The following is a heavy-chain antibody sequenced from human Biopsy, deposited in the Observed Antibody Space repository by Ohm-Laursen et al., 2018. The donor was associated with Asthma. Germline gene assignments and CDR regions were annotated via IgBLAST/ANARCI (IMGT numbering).Heavy chain of an antibody. J-gene: IGHJ6*02. CDR3: ARCQVGYSSGWSLLLKKIYYSGMDA. D-gene: IGHD6-19*01. CDR1: GGTLSNFA. Sequence: SVKVSCNAPGGTLSNFAISWVRQAPGQGLEWLGGIMTVFGTTNYAQKFQGRVTITADESTSTAYMEVTSLRSEDTAIYYCARCQVGYSSGWSLLLKKIYYSGMDAWGQGTTVTVSS. CDR2: IMTVFGTT. V-gene: IGHV1-69*13.